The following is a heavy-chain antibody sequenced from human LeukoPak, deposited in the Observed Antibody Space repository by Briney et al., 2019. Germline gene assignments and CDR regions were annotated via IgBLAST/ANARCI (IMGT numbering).Heavy chain of an antibody. Sequence: PSETLSLTCTVSGGSMSSYYWSWIRQPPGKGLEWVGNIYYSGSTNYNPSLKSRVTISLDTPKNQFSLKLNSVTAADTAVYYCARHGSGWLFDYWGQGTLVTVSS. CDR3: ARHGSGWLFDY. CDR1: GGSMSSYY. J-gene: IGHJ4*02. V-gene: IGHV4-59*08. CDR2: IYYSGST. D-gene: IGHD6-19*01.